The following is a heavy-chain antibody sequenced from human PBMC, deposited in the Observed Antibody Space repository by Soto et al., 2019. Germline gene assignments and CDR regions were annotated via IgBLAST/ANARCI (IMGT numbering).Heavy chain of an antibody. Sequence: SVKVSCKASGGTFSSYAISWVRQAPGQGLEWMGGIIPIFGTANYAQKFQGRVTITADESTSTAYMELSSLRSEDTAVYYCARSPGYSSGWYRGMSNWFDPWGQGTLVTVSS. D-gene: IGHD6-19*01. J-gene: IGHJ5*02. V-gene: IGHV1-69*13. CDR2: IIPIFGTA. CDR1: GGTFSSYA. CDR3: ARSPGYSSGWYRGMSNWFDP.